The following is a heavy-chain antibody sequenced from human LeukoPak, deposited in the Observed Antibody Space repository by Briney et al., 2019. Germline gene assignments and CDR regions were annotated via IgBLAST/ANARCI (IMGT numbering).Heavy chain of an antibody. V-gene: IGHV1-69*05. CDR1: GGTFSSYA. Sequence: SVKVSCKASGGTFSSYAISWVRQAPGQGLEWMGGIIPIFGTANYAQKFQGRVTITTDESTSTAYMELSSLRSEDTAVYYCARALNGYSYGYIYWGQGTLVTVSS. CDR3: ARALNGYSYGYIY. CDR2: IIPIFGTA. J-gene: IGHJ4*02. D-gene: IGHD5-18*01.